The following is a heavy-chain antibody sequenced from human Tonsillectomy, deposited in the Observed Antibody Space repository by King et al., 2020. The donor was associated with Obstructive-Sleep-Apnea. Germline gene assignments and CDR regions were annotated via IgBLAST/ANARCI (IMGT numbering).Heavy chain of an antibody. D-gene: IGHD3-22*01. Sequence: QLQESGPGLVKPSETLSLTCTVSGGSISSYYWSWIRQPPGKGLEWIGSISYSGSTNSNPSLKSRFTLSVATSTNQVSLTLSSVTAADTAVYYCARSLDSSGYYYTNYWGQGTLVTVSS. CDR3: ARSLDSSGYYYTNY. J-gene: IGHJ4*02. CDR2: ISYSGST. CDR1: GGSISSYY. V-gene: IGHV4-59*08.